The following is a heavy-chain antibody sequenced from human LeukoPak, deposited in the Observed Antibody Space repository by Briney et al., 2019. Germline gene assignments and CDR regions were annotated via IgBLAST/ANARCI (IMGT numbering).Heavy chain of an antibody. CDR3: ARVTSGSSYRPFDY. Sequence: GGSLRLSCAASGFTFSRYWMSWVRQAPGKGLEWVASINQDESAKQYVDSVKGRFTISRDSAKNSLYLQMNSLRAEDTAVYYCARVTSGSSYRPFDYWGQGTLVTVSS. D-gene: IGHD3-10*01. CDR2: INQDESAK. V-gene: IGHV3-7*01. J-gene: IGHJ4*02. CDR1: GFTFSRYW.